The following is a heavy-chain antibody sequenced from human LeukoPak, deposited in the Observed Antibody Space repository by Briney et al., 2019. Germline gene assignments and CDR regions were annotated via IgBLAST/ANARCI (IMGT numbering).Heavy chain of an antibody. Sequence: GGSLRLSCAASGFTFDNYAMHWVRQAPGKGLERVSGISWNSGSVGYADSVEGRFTISRDNAKNSLYLQMNSLRAEDTALYYCAKDRIASLGELSSYDYWGQGALVTVSS. CDR2: ISWNSGSV. CDR3: AKDRIASLGELSSYDY. J-gene: IGHJ4*02. CDR1: GFTFDNYA. D-gene: IGHD3-16*02. V-gene: IGHV3-9*01.